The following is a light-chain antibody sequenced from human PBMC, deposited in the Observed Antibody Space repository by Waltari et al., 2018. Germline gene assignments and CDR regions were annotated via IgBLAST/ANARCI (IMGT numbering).Light chain of an antibody. CDR2: AAS. J-gene: IGKJ4*01. CDR1: QSISSY. CDR3: QQSYSTPLT. V-gene: IGKV1-39*01. Sequence: DIQMTQSPSSLSASVGDRVTITCRASQSISSYLNWYQQKPGKAPKRLIDAASSLQSGVPSRFSGSGSETDFTLTISSLQPEDFATYYCQQSYSTPLTFGGGTKVEIK.